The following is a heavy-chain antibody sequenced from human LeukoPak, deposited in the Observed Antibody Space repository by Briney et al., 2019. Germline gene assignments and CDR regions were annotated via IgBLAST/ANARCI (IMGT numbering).Heavy chain of an antibody. J-gene: IGHJ5*02. CDR1: GYTFTSYG. Sequence: AASVKVSCKASGYTFTSYGISWVRQAPGQGLEWMGWISAYNGNTNYAQKLQGRVTMTTDTSTSTAYMELRSLRSEDTAVYYCARGSHRDIVVVVAARSYNWFDPWGQGTLVTVSS. D-gene: IGHD2-15*01. CDR2: ISAYNGNT. CDR3: ARGSHRDIVVVVAARSYNWFDP. V-gene: IGHV1-18*01.